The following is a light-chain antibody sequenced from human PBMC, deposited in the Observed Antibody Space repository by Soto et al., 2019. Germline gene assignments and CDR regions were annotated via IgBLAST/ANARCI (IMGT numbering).Light chain of an antibody. CDR2: GAS. CDR3: QQYNNWPPFN. V-gene: IGKV3-15*01. Sequence: EILLTQSPGTLSLSPWERATLSCRASQSVSSNLAWYQQKPGQAPRLLIYGASTRATGIPARFSGSGSGTEFTLTISSLQSEDFAVYSCQQYNNWPPFNFGQGTRLEI. J-gene: IGKJ5*01. CDR1: QSVSSN.